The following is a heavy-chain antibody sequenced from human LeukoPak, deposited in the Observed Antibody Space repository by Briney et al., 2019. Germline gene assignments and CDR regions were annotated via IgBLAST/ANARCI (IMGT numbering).Heavy chain of an antibody. J-gene: IGHJ4*02. Sequence: GRSLRLSCAASGFTFSSYGMHWVRQAPGKGLDWVTFIRYDGSNKYYADSVKGRFTISRDNSKNTLYLQMNSLRAEDTAVYYCAKDQEVGATTIDYWGQGTLVTVSS. CDR3: AKDQEVGATTIDY. D-gene: IGHD1-26*01. CDR1: GFTFSSYG. V-gene: IGHV3-30*02. CDR2: IRYDGSNK.